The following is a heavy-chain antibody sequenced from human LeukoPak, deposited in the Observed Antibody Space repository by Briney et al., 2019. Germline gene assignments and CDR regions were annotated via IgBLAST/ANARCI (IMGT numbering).Heavy chain of an antibody. CDR1: GYTFTSYD. J-gene: IGHJ6*03. D-gene: IGHD6-6*01. CDR2: MNPNSGNT. Sequence: ASVKVSCKASGYTFTSYDVNWVRQATGQGLEWMGWMNPNSGNTGYAQKFQGRVTMTRNTSISTAYMELSSLRSEDTAVYYCARDGDSSSSPSYYYYYYMDVWGKGTTVTVSS. CDR3: ARDGDSSSSPSYYYYYYMDV. V-gene: IGHV1-8*01.